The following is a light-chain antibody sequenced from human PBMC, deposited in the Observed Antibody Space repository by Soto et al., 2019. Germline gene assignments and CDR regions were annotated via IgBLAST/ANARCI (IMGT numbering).Light chain of an antibody. CDR1: SSDVGTYNY. CDR2: DVS. J-gene: IGLJ1*01. CDR3: CSFAGSGIYV. V-gene: IGLV2-23*02. Sequence: QSALTQPASVSASPGQSITISCTGTSSDVGTYNYVSWYQQRPGKVPKLIIYDVSNRPSGVSTRFSGSKSGNTASLTISGLQAEDEADYYCCSFAGSGIYVFGTGTKVTVL.